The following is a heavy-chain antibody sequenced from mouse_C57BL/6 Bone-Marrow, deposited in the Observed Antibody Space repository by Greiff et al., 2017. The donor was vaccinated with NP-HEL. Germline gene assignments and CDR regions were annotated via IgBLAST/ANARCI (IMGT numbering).Heavy chain of an antibody. CDR2: INYDGSST. CDR3: AVLSDYYAMDY. CDR1: GFTFSDYS. V-gene: IGHV5-16*01. J-gene: IGHJ4*01. D-gene: IGHD1-1*02. Sequence: EVKLVESEGGLVQPGSSMKLSCTASGFTFSDYSMAWVRQVPEKGLEWVANINYDGSSTYYLDSLKSRFIISRDNAKNILYLQMSSLKSEDTATYYCAVLSDYYAMDYWGQGTSFTVSS.